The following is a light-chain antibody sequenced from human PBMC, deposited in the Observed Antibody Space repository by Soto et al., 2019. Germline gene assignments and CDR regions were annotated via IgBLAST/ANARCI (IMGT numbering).Light chain of an antibody. V-gene: IGKV1-9*01. J-gene: IGKJ4*01. CDR3: QQLYTYPLT. CDR1: QGVNSY. CDR2: TAS. Sequence: DIQLTQSPSFLSASVGDRVTVTCRASQGVNSYLAWYQQKPGKAPQLLIYTASTLQSGVPSRFSGSGSGTEFPLTITSLQPEDFAAYYCQQLYTYPLTFGGGPKVEIK.